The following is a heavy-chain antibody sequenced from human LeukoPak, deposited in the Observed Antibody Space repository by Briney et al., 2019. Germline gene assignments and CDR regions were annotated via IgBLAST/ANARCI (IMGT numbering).Heavy chain of an antibody. D-gene: IGHD2-2*03. V-gene: IGHV3-21*01. CDR3: ARDELGYCSSTSCPRNYGMDV. Sequence: NPGRSLRLSCAASGFTFSSYSMNWVRQAPGKGLXXXXSIRRRSSNIYYADSVKGRLTISRDNAKNSLYLQMNSLRAEDTAVYSCARDELGYCSSTSCPRNYGMDVWGKGTTVTVSS. CDR1: GFTFSSYS. J-gene: IGHJ6*04. CDR2: IRRRSSNI.